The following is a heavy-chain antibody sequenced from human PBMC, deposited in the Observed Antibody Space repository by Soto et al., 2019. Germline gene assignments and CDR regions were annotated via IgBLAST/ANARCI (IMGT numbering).Heavy chain of an antibody. D-gene: IGHD3-10*01. Sequence: EVQLVESGGGLVQPGGSLRLSCTASGFSFNNYNMNWVRQAPGKGLEWVSYISSSTSTIYYADSVKGRFTISGDSAKKSLYLQMNSLRDDDTAIYYCAREICYYGSRTYCDYYYGMDVWGQGTTVTVSS. J-gene: IGHJ6*02. CDR1: GFSFNNYN. CDR2: ISSSTSTI. CDR3: AREICYYGSRTYCDYYYGMDV. V-gene: IGHV3-48*02.